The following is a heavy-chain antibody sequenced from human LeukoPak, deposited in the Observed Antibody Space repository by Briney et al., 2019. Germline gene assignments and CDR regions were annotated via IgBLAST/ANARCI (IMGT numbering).Heavy chain of an antibody. CDR2: IRSKASSYAP. J-gene: IGHJ3*02. CDR3: ASPTRSGSYEPNAFDI. D-gene: IGHD1-26*01. CDR1: GFSFSGSA. Sequence: GGSLRLSCAASGFSFSGSAMDWVRQASGKGLEWVGRIRSKASSYAPAYAASVKGRLTISRDDSKNTTYLQMNSLKTEDTAVYYCASPTRSGSYEPNAFDIWGQGTMVTVSS. V-gene: IGHV3-73*01.